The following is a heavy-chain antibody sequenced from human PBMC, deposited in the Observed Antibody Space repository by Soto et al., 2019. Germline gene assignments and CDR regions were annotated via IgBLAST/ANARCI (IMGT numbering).Heavy chain of an antibody. V-gene: IGHV4-4*07. D-gene: IGHD2-8*02. CDR3: ARGMTPPGAPAWYYFDS. J-gene: IGHJ4*02. Sequence: SETLSLTCSVSGASIAGSSYWSWIRQPAGKGLEWIGRFSLSGTTNYSPALRSRVTMSADVSKNQFSLRLTSVTAADTALYYCARGMTPPGAPAWYYFDSWGQGTLVTVSS. CDR1: GASIAGSSY. CDR2: FSLSGTT.